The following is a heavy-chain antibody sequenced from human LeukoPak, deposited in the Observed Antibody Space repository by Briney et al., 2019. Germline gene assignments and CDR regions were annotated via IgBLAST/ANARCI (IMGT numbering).Heavy chain of an antibody. CDR2: MNPNSGGT. CDR3: ARDYASGSHYDY. V-gene: IGHV1-2*02. J-gene: IGHJ4*02. Sequence: ASVKVSCKASGYTFTGDYLHWVRQAPGQGLEWMGWMNPNSGGTNYAQKFQGRVTMTRGTSISTAYMELSRLRSDDTAVYYCARDYASGSHYDYWGQGSLVTVSS. CDR1: GYTFTGDY. D-gene: IGHD3-10*01.